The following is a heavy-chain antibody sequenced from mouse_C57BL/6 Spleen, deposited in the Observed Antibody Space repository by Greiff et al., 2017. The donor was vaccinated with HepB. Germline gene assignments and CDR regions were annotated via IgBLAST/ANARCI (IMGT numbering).Heavy chain of an antibody. D-gene: IGHD2-4*01. CDR3: ARQVGLRRNYAMDY. CDR2: IWSDGST. Sequence: VKLMESGPGLVAPSQSLSITCTVSGFSLTSYGVHWVRQPPGKGLEWLVVIWSDGSTTYNSALKSRLSISKDNSKSQVFLKMNSLQTDDTAMYYCARQVGLRRNYAMDYWGQGTSVTVSS. J-gene: IGHJ4*01. CDR1: GFSLTSYG. V-gene: IGHV2-6-1*01.